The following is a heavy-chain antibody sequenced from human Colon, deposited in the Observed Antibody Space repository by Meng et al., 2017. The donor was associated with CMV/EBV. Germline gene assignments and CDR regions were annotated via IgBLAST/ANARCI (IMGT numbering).Heavy chain of an antibody. CDR1: KSLFSNYE. J-gene: IGHJ4*02. CDR3: TRAYSSSWYDGLFDY. CDR2: ISPSGDMK. D-gene: IGHD6-13*01. Sequence: GSLRLSCDVSKSLFSNYEMNWVRQAPGQGLEWVAYISPSGDMKHYVDSVKGRFTISRDNAKNSLFLQMNSLRAEDTAVYYCTRAYSSSWYDGLFDYWGQGTLVTVSS. V-gene: IGHV3-48*03.